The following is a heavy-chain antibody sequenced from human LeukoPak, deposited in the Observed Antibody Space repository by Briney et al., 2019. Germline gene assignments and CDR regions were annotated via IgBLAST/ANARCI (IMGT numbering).Heavy chain of an antibody. D-gene: IGHD3-10*01. CDR2: ISSSGSTI. V-gene: IGHV3-11*04. CDR3: ARGPMFRGVIIRRSKSGYFDY. Sequence: TGRSLRLSCAASGFTFSDYYMSWIRQAPGKGLERVSYISSSGSTIYYADSVKGRFTISRDNAKNSVYLQMNSLRAEDTAVYYCARGPMFRGVIIRRSKSGYFDYWGQGTLVTVSS. J-gene: IGHJ4*02. CDR1: GFTFSDYY.